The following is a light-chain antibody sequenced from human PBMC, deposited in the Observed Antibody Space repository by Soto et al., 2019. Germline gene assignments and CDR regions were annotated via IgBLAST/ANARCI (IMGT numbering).Light chain of an antibody. CDR3: QHYNNWPPWT. CDR1: QSVSSD. J-gene: IGKJ1*01. V-gene: IGKV3-15*01. Sequence: EIVMTQSPGTLSVSPGERVTLSCRASQSVSSDLAWYQQKPGQAPRLLIYGASTRATDIPARFSGSGPGTEFTLTISSLQSEDFAVYYCQHYNNWPPWTFGQGTKVDIK. CDR2: GAS.